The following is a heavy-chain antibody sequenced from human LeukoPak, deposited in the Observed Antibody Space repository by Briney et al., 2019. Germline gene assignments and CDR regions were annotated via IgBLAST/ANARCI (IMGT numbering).Heavy chain of an antibody. CDR2: ISGSGGST. Sequence: GGTLRLSCAASGFTFSSYGMSWVRQAPGKGLEWVSAISGSGGSTYYADSVKGRFTISRDNSKNTLYLQMNSLRAEDTAVYYCAKSSSQKITMIVVATDYWGQGTLVTVSS. J-gene: IGHJ4*02. V-gene: IGHV3-23*01. CDR3: AKSSSQKITMIVVATDY. D-gene: IGHD3-22*01. CDR1: GFTFSSYG.